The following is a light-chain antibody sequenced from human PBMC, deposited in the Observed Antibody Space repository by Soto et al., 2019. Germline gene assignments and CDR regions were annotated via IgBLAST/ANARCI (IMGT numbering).Light chain of an antibody. CDR1: NIGSKS. Sequence: SYGLTQPPSVSVAPGKTAKITCGGNNIGSKSVHWYQQKPGQAPVLVIYYDSARPSGIPERFSGSNSGNTATLSIGRVEAGDEADYYCQVWDSSSDHVVFGGGTKLTVL. CDR2: YDS. J-gene: IGLJ2*01. CDR3: QVWDSSSDHVV. V-gene: IGLV3-21*04.